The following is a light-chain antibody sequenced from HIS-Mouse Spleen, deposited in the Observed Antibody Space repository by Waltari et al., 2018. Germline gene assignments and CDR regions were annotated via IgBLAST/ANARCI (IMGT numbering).Light chain of an antibody. CDR2: DVS. Sequence: QSALTQPASVSGSPGQSITISCTGTRSDVGGYNYVSWYQHHPGKAPELVIYDVSNRPSGVSNRFAGSKSGNTASLTISGLQAEDEADYYCSSYTSSSTRVFGGGTKLTVL. V-gene: IGLV2-14*03. J-gene: IGLJ3*02. CDR3: SSYTSSSTRV. CDR1: RSDVGGYNY.